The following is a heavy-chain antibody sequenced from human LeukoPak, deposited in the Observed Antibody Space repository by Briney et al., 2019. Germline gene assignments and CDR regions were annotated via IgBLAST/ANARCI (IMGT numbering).Heavy chain of an antibody. CDR3: AKGSSTGYSNAVDY. J-gene: IGHJ4*02. CDR2: TSYDGSNE. CDR1: GFTFSSYG. V-gene: IGHV3-30*18. D-gene: IGHD3-9*01. Sequence: GGSLRLSCVASGFTFSSYGMHWVRQAPGKGLEWVAVTSYDGSNEYYRESVKGRVTISRDNSKNTLYLQMNSLRVEDTAVYYCAKGSSTGYSNAVDYWGQGTLVTVSS.